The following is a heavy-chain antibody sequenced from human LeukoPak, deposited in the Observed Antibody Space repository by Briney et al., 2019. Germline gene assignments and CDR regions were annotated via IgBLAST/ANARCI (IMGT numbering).Heavy chain of an antibody. J-gene: IGHJ4*02. Sequence: PGGSLRLSCAASGFTFSSYGMHWVRQAPGKGLEWVAVISYDGSNKYYADSVKGRFTISRDNSKNTLYLQMNSLRAEDTAVYYCATSCSGYDGDYWGQGTLVTVSS. CDR1: GFTFSSYG. D-gene: IGHD5-12*01. V-gene: IGHV3-30*03. CDR2: ISYDGSNK. CDR3: ATSCSGYDGDY.